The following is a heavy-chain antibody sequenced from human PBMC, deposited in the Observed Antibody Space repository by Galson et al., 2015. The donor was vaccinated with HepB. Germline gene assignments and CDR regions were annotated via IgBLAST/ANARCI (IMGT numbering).Heavy chain of an antibody. Sequence: QSGAEVKKPGESLTISCKGSGYSFSSYWIAWVRQMPGKGLEWMGIIYPDDSDTRYSPSFQGQVTFSADKSLNTAYLQWSSLKASDTAMYYCARQWRDGSPYPNNWFDPWGQGTLVTVSS. CDR3: ARQWRDGSPYPNNWFDP. J-gene: IGHJ5*02. CDR1: GYSFSSYW. CDR2: IYPDDSDT. D-gene: IGHD3-22*01. V-gene: IGHV5-51*01.